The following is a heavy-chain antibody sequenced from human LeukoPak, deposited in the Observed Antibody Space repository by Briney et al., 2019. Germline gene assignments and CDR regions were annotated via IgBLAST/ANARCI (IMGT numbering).Heavy chain of an antibody. D-gene: IGHD6-13*01. V-gene: IGHV1-2*02. Sequence: ASVKVSCKASGGTFSSYAISWVRQAPGQGLEWMGWINPNSGGTNYAQKFQGRVTMTRDTSISTAYMELSRLRSDDTAVYYCARAAAAPDGDWFDPWGQGTLVTVSS. J-gene: IGHJ5*02. CDR3: ARAAAAPDGDWFDP. CDR2: INPNSGGT. CDR1: GGTFSSYA.